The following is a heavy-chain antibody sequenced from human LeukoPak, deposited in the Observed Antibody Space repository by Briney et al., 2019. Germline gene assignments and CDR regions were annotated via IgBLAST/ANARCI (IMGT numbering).Heavy chain of an antibody. Sequence: GGSLRLSCAASGFTFSSYAMHWVRQAPGKGLEWVAVISYDGSNKYYADSVKGRFTISRDNSKNTLYLQMNSLRAEDTAVYYCAKDSRIAAAGTDWFDPWGQGTLVTVSS. CDR3: AKDSRIAAAGTDWFDP. CDR1: GFTFSSYA. J-gene: IGHJ5*02. D-gene: IGHD6-13*01. CDR2: ISYDGSNK. V-gene: IGHV3-30-3*01.